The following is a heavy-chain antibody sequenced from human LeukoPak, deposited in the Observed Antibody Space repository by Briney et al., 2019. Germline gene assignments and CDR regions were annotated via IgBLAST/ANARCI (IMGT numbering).Heavy chain of an antibody. CDR1: GFTFSTYW. J-gene: IGHJ3*02. Sequence: GGSLRLSCSASGFTFSTYWMSWVRQAPGKGLEWVANMRRGGNEIYYLDSARGRFTISRDNAKNTLYLQMNSLRAEDTAVYYCARLLYYYDSSGYYLDAFDIWGQGTMVTVSS. V-gene: IGHV3-7*01. CDR3: ARLLYYYDSSGYYLDAFDI. D-gene: IGHD3-22*01. CDR2: MRRGGNEI.